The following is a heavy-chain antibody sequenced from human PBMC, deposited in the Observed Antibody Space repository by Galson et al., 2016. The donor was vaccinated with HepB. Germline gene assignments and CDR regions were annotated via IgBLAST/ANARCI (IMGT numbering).Heavy chain of an antibody. CDR1: GFTFSSYG. J-gene: IGHJ6*02. Sequence: SLRLSCAASGFTFSSYGMHWVRQAPGKGLEWVAIIWYNGSNKYYADSVKGRFTISRDNSKNTLYLQTNSLRVEDTAVYYCARDRAMLGVYYYGMNVWGQGTTVTVSS. CDR3: ARDRAMLGVYYYGMNV. V-gene: IGHV3-33*01. D-gene: IGHD3-10*02. CDR2: IWYNGSNK.